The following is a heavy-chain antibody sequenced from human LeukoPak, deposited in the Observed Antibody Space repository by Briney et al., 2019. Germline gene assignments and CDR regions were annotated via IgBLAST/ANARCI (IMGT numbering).Heavy chain of an antibody. J-gene: IGHJ4*02. D-gene: IGHD6-19*01. CDR3: AKFRPVTSVAGMIFHY. CDR2: ISGSGGST. Sequence: QPGGSLRLSCAASGFTFTSYAMSWVRQAPGKGLEWVSAISGSGGSTYYADSVKGRFTISRDNSKNTLYLQMNTLRAEDTAVYYCAKFRPVTSVAGMIFHYWGQGTLVTVSS. V-gene: IGHV3-23*01. CDR1: GFTFTSYA.